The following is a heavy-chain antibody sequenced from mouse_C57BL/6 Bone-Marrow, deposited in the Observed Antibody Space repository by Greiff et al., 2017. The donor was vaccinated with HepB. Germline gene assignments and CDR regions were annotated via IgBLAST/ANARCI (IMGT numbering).Heavy chain of an antibody. D-gene: IGHD2-2*01. CDR3: TTPGGYDGFAY. J-gene: IGHJ3*01. Sequence: EVMLVESGAELVRPGASVKLSCTASGFNIKDDYMHWVKQRPEQGLEWIGWIDPENGDTEYASKFQGKATITADTSSNTAYLQLSSLTSEDTAVYYCTTPGGYDGFAYWGQGTLVTVSA. CDR1: GFNIKDDY. CDR2: IDPENGDT. V-gene: IGHV14-4*01.